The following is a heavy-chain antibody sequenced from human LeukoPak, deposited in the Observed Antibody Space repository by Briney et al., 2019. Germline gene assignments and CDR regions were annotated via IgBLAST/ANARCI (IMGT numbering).Heavy chain of an antibody. V-gene: IGHV3-7*03. CDR2: IKQDGSEK. Sequence: GGSLRLSCAASGFTFSSYWMSWVRQAPGKGLEWVANIKQDGSEKYYVGSVKGRFTISRDNAKNSLYLQMNSLRAEDTAVYYCAGDLNYDILTGYGMDVWGQGTTVTVSS. J-gene: IGHJ6*02. CDR3: AGDLNYDILTGYGMDV. CDR1: GFTFSSYW. D-gene: IGHD3-9*01.